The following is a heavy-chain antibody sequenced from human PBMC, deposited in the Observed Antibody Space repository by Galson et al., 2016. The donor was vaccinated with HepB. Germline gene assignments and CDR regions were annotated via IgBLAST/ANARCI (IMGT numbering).Heavy chain of an antibody. Sequence: SLRLSCAASGFTFSSQAMTWVRQAPGKGLESVSCISGSGGGDTTTWYADSVRGRFAITRDDSKNTVYLQMNSLRADDTAVYYWAKSSGIWFGYFDSWGRGTLVTASS. CDR3: AKSSGIWFGYFDS. J-gene: IGHJ4*02. V-gene: IGHV3-23*01. CDR2: ISGSGGGDTTT. D-gene: IGHD3-10*01. CDR1: GFTFSSQA.